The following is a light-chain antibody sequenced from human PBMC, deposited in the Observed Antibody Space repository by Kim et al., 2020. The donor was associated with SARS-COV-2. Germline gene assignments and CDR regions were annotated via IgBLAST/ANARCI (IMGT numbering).Light chain of an antibody. J-gene: IGKJ4*01. CDR3: QQYNNWPLT. Sequence: VSPGERAPLSCRASQSISTSVAWYQQKPGQAPRLLIFGASTRATGIPARFSGSGSGTEFTLTISSLQSQDFAIYYCQQYNNWPLTFGGGTKVDIK. CDR2: GAS. CDR1: QSISTS. V-gene: IGKV3-15*01.